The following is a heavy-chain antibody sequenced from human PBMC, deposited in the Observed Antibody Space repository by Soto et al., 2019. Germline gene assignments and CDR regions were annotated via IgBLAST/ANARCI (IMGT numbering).Heavy chain of an antibody. Sequence: GESLKISCKGSGYSFTIYRISWVRQMPGKGLEWMGCIDPSDSYTNYSPSFQGHVTISADKSISTAYLQWSSLKASDTAMYYCARLYYENHFPYWGQGTLVTVSS. V-gene: IGHV5-10-1*01. D-gene: IGHD3-22*01. CDR3: ARLYYENHFPY. J-gene: IGHJ4*02. CDR1: GYSFTIYR. CDR2: IDPSDSYT.